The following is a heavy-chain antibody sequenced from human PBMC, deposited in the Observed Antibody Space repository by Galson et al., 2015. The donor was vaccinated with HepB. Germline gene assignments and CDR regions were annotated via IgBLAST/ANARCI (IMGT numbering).Heavy chain of an antibody. CDR1: GGSITNYDYY. V-gene: IGHV4-30-4*01. CDR3: ARDKHYGQEFYYGMDV. CDR2: IFYSGTD. D-gene: IGHD3-16*01. J-gene: IGHJ6*02. Sequence: ILSLTCTVSGGSITNYDYYWSWLRQTPGKGLEFIGYIFYSGTDYYQPSLKRRTTISVDTSRNLFSLRLRSVTVADTGVYFCARDKHYGQEFYYGMDVWGPGITVTVS.